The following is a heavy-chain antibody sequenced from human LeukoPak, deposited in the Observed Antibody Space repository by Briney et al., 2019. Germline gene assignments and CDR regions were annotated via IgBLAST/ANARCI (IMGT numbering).Heavy chain of an antibody. J-gene: IGHJ5*02. Sequence: TSETLSLTCTVSGGSISSSSYYWGWIRQPPGKGLEWIGGIYYSGSTYYNPSLKSRVTISVDTSKNQFSLKLSSVTAADTAVYYCARQEPAEQQLVPNSWFDPWGQGTLVTVSS. D-gene: IGHD6-13*01. CDR3: ARQEPAEQQLVPNSWFDP. CDR1: GGSISSSSYY. V-gene: IGHV4-39*01. CDR2: IYYSGST.